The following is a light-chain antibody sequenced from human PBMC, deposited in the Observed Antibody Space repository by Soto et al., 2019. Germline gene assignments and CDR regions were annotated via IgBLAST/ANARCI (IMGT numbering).Light chain of an antibody. CDR2: AAS. V-gene: IGKV1-39*01. J-gene: IGKJ4*01. CDR1: QSISTY. Sequence: DIPMTQSPSSLSASVGDRVTITCRASQSISTYVNWYRHTPGKAPKLLIYAASSLQSGVPSRFSGSGSGTDFTLIISSLQPEDFATYYCQQTYSPLLTFGGGTKVEIK. CDR3: QQTYSPLLT.